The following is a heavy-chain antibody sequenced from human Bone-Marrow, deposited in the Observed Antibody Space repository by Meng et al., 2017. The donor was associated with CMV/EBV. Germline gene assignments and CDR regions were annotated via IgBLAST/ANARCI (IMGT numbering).Heavy chain of an antibody. CDR1: GFTFSSYA. Sequence: QVYLVESGGGVVQPGRSLRLSCAASGFTFSSYAMHWVRQAPGKGLEWVAVISYDGSNKYYADSVKGRFTISRDNSKNTLYLQMNSLRAEDTAVYYCARDRSSSFDYWGQGTLVTVSS. V-gene: IGHV3-30-3*01. CDR2: ISYDGSNK. J-gene: IGHJ4*02. D-gene: IGHD6-6*01. CDR3: ARDRSSSFDY.